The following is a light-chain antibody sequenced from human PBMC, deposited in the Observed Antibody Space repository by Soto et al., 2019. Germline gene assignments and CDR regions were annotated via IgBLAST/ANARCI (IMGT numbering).Light chain of an antibody. J-gene: IGKJ1*01. CDR1: QSISNW. CDR3: QQYNDYWT. CDR2: GAS. Sequence: MQDIKTPSTRPAWVGGRSSRTFRASQSISNWLAWYQQKPGKAPRLLIHGASTLESGVPSRFICRGTGTEFTRSICSLQPYNFATIYGQQYNDYWTVGRGTKVDIK. V-gene: IGKV1-5*01.